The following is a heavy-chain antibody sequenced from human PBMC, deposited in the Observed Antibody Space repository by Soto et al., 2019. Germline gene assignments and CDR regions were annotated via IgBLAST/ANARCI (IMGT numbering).Heavy chain of an antibody. CDR1: GGSISSYY. J-gene: IGHJ6*02. V-gene: IGHV4-59*01. CDR2: IYYSGST. CDR3: ARARYQLLHPYYYGMDV. Sequence: PSETLSLTCTVSGGSISSYYWSWIRQPPGKGLEWIGYIYYSGSTNYNPSLKSRVTTSVDTSKNQVSLKLSSVTAADSAVYFCARARYQLLHPYYYGMDVWGQGTTVTVSS. D-gene: IGHD2-2*01.